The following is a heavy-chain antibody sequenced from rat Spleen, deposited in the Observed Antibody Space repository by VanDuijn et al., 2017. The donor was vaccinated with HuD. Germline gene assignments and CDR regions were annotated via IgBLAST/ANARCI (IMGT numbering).Heavy chain of an antibody. Sequence: EVQLVESGGGLVQPGRSLKLSCAASGFTFSDYGMAWVRQAPTKGLEWVATISYGDSSGHSSTYYRDAVKGRFTISRDDAENTLYLQMDSLRSEDTATYYCAKVLSGSFNYWGQGVMVTVSS. CDR2: ISYGDSSGHSST. CDR1: GFTFSDYG. J-gene: IGHJ2*01. CDR3: AKVLSGSFNY. V-gene: IGHV5-29*01. D-gene: IGHD3-1*01.